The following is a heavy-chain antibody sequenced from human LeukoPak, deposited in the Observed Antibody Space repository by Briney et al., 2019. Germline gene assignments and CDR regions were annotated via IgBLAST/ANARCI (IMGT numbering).Heavy chain of an antibody. CDR1: GFTFSSYW. CDR2: IKQDGSEK. CDR3: AKDPYRIITGAFDY. J-gene: IGHJ4*02. V-gene: IGHV3-7*01. Sequence: GGSLRLSCAASGFTFSSYWMSWVRQAPGKGLEWAANIKQDGSEKYYVDSVKGRFTISRDNSKNTLYLQMNSLRAEDTAVYYCAKDPYRIITGAFDYWGQGTLVTASS. D-gene: IGHD1-20*01.